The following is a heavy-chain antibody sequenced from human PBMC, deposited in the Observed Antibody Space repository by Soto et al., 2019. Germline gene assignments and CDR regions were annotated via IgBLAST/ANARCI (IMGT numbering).Heavy chain of an antibody. J-gene: IGHJ3*02. V-gene: IGHV1-2*04. Sequence: ASVKVSCKASGYTFTGYYMHWVRQAPGQGLEWMGWINPNSGGTNYAQKSQGWVTMTRDTSISTAYMELSRLRSDDTAVYYCARGNVQLERRKRDAFDIRGQGTMVTVSS. D-gene: IGHD1-1*01. CDR1: GYTFTGYY. CDR2: INPNSGGT. CDR3: ARGNVQLERRKRDAFDI.